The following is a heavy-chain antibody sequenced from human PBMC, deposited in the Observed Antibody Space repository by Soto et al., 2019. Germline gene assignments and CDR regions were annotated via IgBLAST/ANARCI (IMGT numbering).Heavy chain of an antibody. CDR3: ARWMPPVRCGEPTHDYYYYYGMDV. CDR1: GGTFSSYT. D-gene: IGHD3-10*01. V-gene: IGHV1-69*02. J-gene: IGHJ6*02. CDR2: IIPILGIA. Sequence: QVQLVQSGAEVKKPGSSVKVSCKASGGTFSSYTISWVRQAPGQGLEWMGRIIPILGIANYAQKFQGRVTITADKSTSTAYMELSSLRSEDTAVYYCARWMPPVRCGEPTHDYYYYYGMDVWGQGTTVTVSS.